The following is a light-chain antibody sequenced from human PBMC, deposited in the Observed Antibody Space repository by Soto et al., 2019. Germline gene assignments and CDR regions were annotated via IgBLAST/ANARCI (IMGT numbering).Light chain of an antibody. CDR2: LGS. Sequence: DIVMTQSPLSLPVTPGEPASISCRSSQSLLHSNGYNYLDWYLQKPGQSPQLLIYLGSNRASGVPDRFSGSGAGTDFTLKISRVEAEDVGRYYCRQPLQSWTFGQGTKVELK. CDR1: QSLLHSNGYNY. CDR3: RQPLQSWT. J-gene: IGKJ1*01. V-gene: IGKV2-28*01.